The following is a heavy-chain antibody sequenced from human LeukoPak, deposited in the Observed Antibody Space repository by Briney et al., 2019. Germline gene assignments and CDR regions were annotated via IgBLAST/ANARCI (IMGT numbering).Heavy chain of an antibody. D-gene: IGHD3-10*01. V-gene: IGHV1-69*05. CDR1: GGTFNKYA. J-gene: IGHJ5*02. CDR2: IIPMHAPA. Sequence: SVKVSCKASGGTFNKYAITWVRQAPGQGLEWMGGIIPMHAPARYARNFQGRVTITTDESTSTAYMELSSLKSEDTALYYCARGAQSGSFSSWFHPGGQGTLVTVPS. CDR3: ARGAQSGSFSSWFHP.